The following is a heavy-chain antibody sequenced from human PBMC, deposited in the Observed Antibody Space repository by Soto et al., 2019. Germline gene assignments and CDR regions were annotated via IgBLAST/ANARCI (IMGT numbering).Heavy chain of an antibody. J-gene: IGHJ4*02. Sequence: GGSMRLSCSVSGLTFTSAWMSWVRQAPGKGLEWVVNINQDGNEKFYVDSVMGRFTISRDNAKNSLFLQMNSLRVEDTAVYYCASTPVAARYFDYWGRGTLVTVSS. CDR1: GLTFTSAW. CDR2: INQDGNEK. V-gene: IGHV3-7*01. CDR3: ASTPVAARYFDY. D-gene: IGHD6-6*01.